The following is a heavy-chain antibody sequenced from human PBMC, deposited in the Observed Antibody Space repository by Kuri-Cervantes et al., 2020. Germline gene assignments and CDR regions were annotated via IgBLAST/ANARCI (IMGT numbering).Heavy chain of an antibody. V-gene: IGHV3-7*03. CDR3: AKGDCISTTCPFEY. Sequence: GESLKISCAASGFTFSSYWMSWVRQAPGKGLEWVANIKQDGSEKYYVDSVKGRFTISRDNAKNSLYLQMNSLRAEDTAVYYCAKGDCISTTCPFEYWGQGTLVTVSS. D-gene: IGHD2/OR15-2a*01. CDR1: GFTFSSYW. J-gene: IGHJ4*02. CDR2: IKQDGSEK.